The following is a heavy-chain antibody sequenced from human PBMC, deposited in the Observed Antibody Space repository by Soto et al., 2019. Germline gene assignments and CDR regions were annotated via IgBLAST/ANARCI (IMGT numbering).Heavy chain of an antibody. CDR2: IGGSGGNT. J-gene: IGHJ4*02. D-gene: IGHD2-15*01. V-gene: IGHV3-23*01. CDR1: GFTFSSYA. Sequence: EVQLLESGGGLVQPGGSLRLSCAASGFTFSSYAMSWVRQAPGKGLEWASTIGGSGGNTYYADSVKGRFTISRDNSKNTMYLQMNSLRAEDTAVYYCAKVVRRCSGGSCYGGYSDYWGQGTLVTVSS. CDR3: AKVVRRCSGGSCYGGYSDY.